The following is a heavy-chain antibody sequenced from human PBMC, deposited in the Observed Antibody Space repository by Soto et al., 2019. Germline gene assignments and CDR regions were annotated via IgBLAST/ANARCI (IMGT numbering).Heavy chain of an antibody. V-gene: IGHV3-21*06. CDR2: ISPSSGHI. CDR3: SGCSGGACHKNYGMDV. CDR1: GFTFSSCT. D-gene: IGHD2-15*01. J-gene: IGHJ6*02. Sequence: EVHLVESGGGLVKPGGSLRLSCAVSGFTFSSCTMNWGRQAPGKGLEWVSSISPSSGHIYYADSVKGRFTISRDNAKNSLFLQMNSLRGEDTAVYYCSGCSGGACHKNYGMDVWGQGTTVTVSS.